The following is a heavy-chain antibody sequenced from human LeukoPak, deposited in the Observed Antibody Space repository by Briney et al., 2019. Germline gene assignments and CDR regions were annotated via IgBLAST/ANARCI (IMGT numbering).Heavy chain of an antibody. J-gene: IGHJ4*02. D-gene: IGHD5-18*01. Sequence: SGTLSLTCTVTLGSLSSYFWSWIRQSPGEELEWIGYIHYRGSTNYNPSLKSGVSISADTSKNQFSLKLRSLTAADTAVYYCARSVLGYSYGLHIDYWGQGTLVTVSS. V-gene: IGHV4-59*01. CDR1: LGSLSSYF. CDR2: IHYRGST. CDR3: ARSVLGYSYGLHIDY.